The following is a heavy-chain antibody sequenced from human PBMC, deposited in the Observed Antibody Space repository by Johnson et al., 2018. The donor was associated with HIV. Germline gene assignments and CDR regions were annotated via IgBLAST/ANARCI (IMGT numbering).Heavy chain of an antibody. CDR2: IYSGGST. CDR3: ARDFLRGIVGATGAFDI. D-gene: IGHD1-26*01. CDR1: NFTFKDYY. J-gene: IGHJ3*02. Sequence: VQLVESGGGLVQPGGSLRLSCAASNFTFKDYYMNWIRQAPGKGLEWVSVIYSGGSTYYADPVKGGFPISRDNSKNTLYLQMNSLRAEDTAVYYCARDFLRGIVGATGAFDIWGQGTMVTVSS. V-gene: IGHV3-66*01.